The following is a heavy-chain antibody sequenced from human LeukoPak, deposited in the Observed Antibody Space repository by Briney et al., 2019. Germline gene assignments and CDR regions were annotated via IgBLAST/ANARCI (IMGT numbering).Heavy chain of an antibody. J-gene: IGHJ4*02. CDR1: GFTFSNYA. D-gene: IGHD3/OR15-3a*01. Sequence: GGSLRLSCAASGFTFSNYAMTWVRQAPGKGLEWVSTISGTGGFTTSTYYADSVKGRFTISRDNSDNKLYLQMDGLRADDTAVYYCVKDLDYLRMGDTNDYWGQGTLVTVSS. CDR3: VKDLDYLRMGDTNDY. V-gene: IGHV3-23*01. CDR2: ISGTGGFTTST.